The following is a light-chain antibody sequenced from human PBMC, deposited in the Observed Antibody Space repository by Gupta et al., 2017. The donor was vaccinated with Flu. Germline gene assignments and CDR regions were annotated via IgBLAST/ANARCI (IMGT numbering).Light chain of an antibody. CDR1: QSVSRY. Sequence: PATLSLSPGERATRSCRASQSVSRYLAWYQQKPGQPPRLLIYDTSDRATGIPARFSGSGSGTDFTLTISSREPEDFAVYYCQQRYNWPPTF. V-gene: IGKV3-11*01. J-gene: IGKJ1*01. CDR2: DTS. CDR3: QQRYNWPPT.